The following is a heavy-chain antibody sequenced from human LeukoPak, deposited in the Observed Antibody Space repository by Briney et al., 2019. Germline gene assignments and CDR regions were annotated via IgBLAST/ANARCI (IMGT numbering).Heavy chain of an antibody. J-gene: IGHJ6*02. Sequence: GASVKVSCKASGYTFTSYGISWVRQAPGQGLEWMGWISAYNGNTNYAQKLHGRVTMTTDTSTSTAYMELRSLRYDDTAVYYCARGGDHSSGWYYSYGMDVWGQGTTVTVSS. CDR2: ISAYNGNT. D-gene: IGHD6-19*01. V-gene: IGHV1-18*01. CDR3: ARGGDHSSGWYYSYGMDV. CDR1: GYTFTSYG.